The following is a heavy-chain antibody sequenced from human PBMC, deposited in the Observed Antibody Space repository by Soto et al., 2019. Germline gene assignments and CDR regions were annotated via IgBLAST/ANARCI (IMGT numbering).Heavy chain of an antibody. CDR3: AKGRGGSGSLTPRVDF. CDR1: GFTFNTYA. J-gene: IGHJ4*02. CDR2: ISGGGDTT. Sequence: EVQLLESGGGLVQPGGSLRLSCAASGFTFNTYAMTWVRQAPGKGLEWVSAISGGGDTTSYADSVKGRFTVSGDGSKNTLYLQMSSLRAEDTALYYCAKGRGGSGSLTPRVDFWGQGTLGTVSS. D-gene: IGHD3-10*01. V-gene: IGHV3-23*01.